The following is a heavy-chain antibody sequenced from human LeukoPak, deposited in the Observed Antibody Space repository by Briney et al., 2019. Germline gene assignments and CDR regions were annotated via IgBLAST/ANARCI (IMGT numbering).Heavy chain of an antibody. D-gene: IGHD4-17*01. Sequence: ASVKVSCKASGYTFTSYYMHWVRQAPGQGLEWMGWISAYNGDTNYAQKLQGRLTMTTDTSTSTAYMELRSLRSDDTAVYYCARVGPKFSGDYPLYFDYWGQGTLVPVSS. J-gene: IGHJ4*02. CDR2: ISAYNGDT. V-gene: IGHV1-18*04. CDR3: ARVGPKFSGDYPLYFDY. CDR1: GYTFTSYY.